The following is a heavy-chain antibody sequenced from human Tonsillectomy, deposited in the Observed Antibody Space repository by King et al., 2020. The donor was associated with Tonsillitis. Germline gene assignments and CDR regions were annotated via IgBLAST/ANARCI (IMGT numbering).Heavy chain of an antibody. J-gene: IGHJ4*02. D-gene: IGHD4-23*01. V-gene: IGHV4-38-2*02. CDR1: GYSISSGYY. Sequence: QVQLQESGPGLVKPSETLSLTCTVSGYSISSGYYWGWIRQPPGKGLEWIGSIYHSGSTYYNPSLKSRVTISVDTSKNQFSLKLSSVTAADTAVYYCARGHGGNYFDYWGQGTLVTVYS. CDR3: ARGHGGNYFDY. CDR2: IYHSGST.